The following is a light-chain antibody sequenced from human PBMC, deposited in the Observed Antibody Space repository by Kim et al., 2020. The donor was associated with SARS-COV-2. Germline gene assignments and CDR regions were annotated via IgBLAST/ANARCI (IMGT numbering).Light chain of an antibody. Sequence: QSVLTQPPSASGTPGQRVTISCSGSSSNIGSNYVYWYQQLPGTAPQLLIYSNNQRPSGVPDRFSGSKSGTSASLAISGLRSEDEADYYCAAWDDSLSGLVFGGGTQLTVL. CDR1: SSNIGSNY. CDR2: SNN. V-gene: IGLV1-47*02. J-gene: IGLJ2*01. CDR3: AAWDDSLSGLV.